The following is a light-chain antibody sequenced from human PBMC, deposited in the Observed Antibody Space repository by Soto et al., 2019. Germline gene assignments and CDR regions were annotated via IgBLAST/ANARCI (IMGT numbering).Light chain of an antibody. CDR3: QQYNSYPPP. Sequence: DIQMTQSPSTLSASVGDRVTITCRASQSISSWLAWYQQKPGKAPKLLIYDASSVESGVPSRFSGSGSGTEFTLTISSLQPDDFATYCCQQYNSYPPPFGQGTKLEIK. CDR2: DAS. CDR1: QSISSW. J-gene: IGKJ2*01. V-gene: IGKV1-5*01.